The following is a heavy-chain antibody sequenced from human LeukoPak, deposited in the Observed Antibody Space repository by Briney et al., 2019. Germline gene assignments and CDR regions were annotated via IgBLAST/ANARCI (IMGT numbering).Heavy chain of an antibody. D-gene: IGHD6-13*01. Sequence: ASVKVSCKASGYTFTGYYMHWVRQAPGQGLEWMGWINPNSGGTNYAQKFQGRVTMTRDTSISTAYMELSRLRSDDTAVYYCARDRFRSSWSHHWFDPWGQGTLVTVSS. CDR2: INPNSGGT. CDR3: ARDRFRSSWSHHWFDP. CDR1: GYTFTGYY. V-gene: IGHV1-2*02. J-gene: IGHJ5*02.